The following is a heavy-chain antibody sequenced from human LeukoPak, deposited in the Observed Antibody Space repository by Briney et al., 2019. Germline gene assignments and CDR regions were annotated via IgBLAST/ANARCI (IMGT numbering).Heavy chain of an antibody. V-gene: IGHV1-2*02. CDR2: INPNSGDT. Sequence: ASVKVSCKASGYTFTDYYIHWVRQAPGQGLEWMGWINPNSGDTFYARKFQGRVSMARDTSINTAYMELSSLRSDDTAVYYCTRVHYDFWKSGYLFGWDSWGQGTLVTVSS. J-gene: IGHJ4*02. CDR3: TRVHYDFWKSGYLFGWDS. CDR1: GYTFTDYY. D-gene: IGHD3-3*01.